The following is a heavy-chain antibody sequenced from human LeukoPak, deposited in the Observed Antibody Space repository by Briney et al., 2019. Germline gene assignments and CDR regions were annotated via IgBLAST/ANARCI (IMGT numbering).Heavy chain of an antibody. D-gene: IGHD4-11*01. Sequence: GGSLRLSCAASGFTFSSYGMHWVRQAPGKGLEWVAFIRYDGSNKYYADSVKGRFTISRDNSKNTLYLQMNSLRAKDTAVYYCAKDRNVENPAYFDYWGQGTLVTVSS. CDR1: GFTFSSYG. V-gene: IGHV3-30*02. J-gene: IGHJ4*02. CDR2: IRYDGSNK. CDR3: AKDRNVENPAYFDY.